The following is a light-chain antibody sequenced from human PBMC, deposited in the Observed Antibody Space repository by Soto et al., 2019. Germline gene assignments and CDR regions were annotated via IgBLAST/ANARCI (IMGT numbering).Light chain of an antibody. CDR3: SSYTSSSLYV. Sequence: QPVLTQPASVSGSPGQSITISCTGTSSDVGGYDYVSWYQHHPGKAPKLMIYDVSNRPSGVSNRFSGSKSGNTASLTISGLQAEDEADYYCSSYTSSSLYVFGTGTQPTVL. V-gene: IGLV2-14*03. J-gene: IGLJ1*01. CDR1: SSDVGGYDY. CDR2: DVS.